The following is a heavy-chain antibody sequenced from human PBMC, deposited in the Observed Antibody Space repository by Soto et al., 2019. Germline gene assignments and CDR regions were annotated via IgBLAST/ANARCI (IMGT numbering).Heavy chain of an antibody. CDR1: GYTFTTYD. CDR2: INPNSGNT. CDR3: ARRSVLAITYSFDP. V-gene: IGHV1-8*01. J-gene: IGHJ5*02. Sequence: ASVKVSCKTSGYTFTTYDINWVRQATGQGLEWMGWINPNSGNTGFAQKFQGRVTMTRNTSISTAYMELSSLTSDDTAVYYCARRSVLAITYSFDPWGQGTLVTVSS. D-gene: IGHD3-10*01.